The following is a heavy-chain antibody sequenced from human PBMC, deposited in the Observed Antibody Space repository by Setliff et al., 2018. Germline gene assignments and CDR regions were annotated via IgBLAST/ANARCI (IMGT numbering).Heavy chain of an antibody. V-gene: IGHV1-18*01. CDR1: GYNFTNFG. Sequence: ASVKVSCKTSGYNFTNFGISWVRQAPGQGLEWMGWNSAYAQKFQGRVTMTTDTPTSTAYMELRSLRSDDTAVYYCARDLDYQYYYDSSGRDAFDIWGQGTMVTVSS. D-gene: IGHD3-22*01. CDR2: NSAY. J-gene: IGHJ3*02. CDR3: ARDLDYQYYYDSSGRDAFDI.